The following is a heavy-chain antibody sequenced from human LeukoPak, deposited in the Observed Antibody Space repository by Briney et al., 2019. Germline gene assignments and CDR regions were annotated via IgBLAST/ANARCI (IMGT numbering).Heavy chain of an antibody. CDR2: IYTSGST. CDR1: GGSISSYY. V-gene: IGHV4-4*09. D-gene: IGHD6-13*01. Sequence: SETLSLTCTVSGGSISSYYWSWIRQPPGKGLEWIGYIYTSGSTNYNPSLKSRVTISVDTSKNQFSLKLSSVTAADTAVYYCARAGGAAAGRLDYWGQGTLVTVSS. J-gene: IGHJ4*02. CDR3: ARAGGAAAGRLDY.